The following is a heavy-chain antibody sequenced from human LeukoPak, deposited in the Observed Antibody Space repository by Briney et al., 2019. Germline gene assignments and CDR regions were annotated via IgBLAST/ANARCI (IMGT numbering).Heavy chain of an antibody. CDR3: ARETGSAVGSTDFDY. CDR2: ISYDGSNK. Sequence: GGSLRLSCAASGFTFSSYAMHWVRQAPGKGLEWVAVISYDGSNKYHADSVKGRFSISRDNSGNTQNLQMSSLRVEDTAVYYCARETGSAVGSTDFDYWGQGTLVTVSS. D-gene: IGHD4-17*01. CDR1: GFTFSSYA. V-gene: IGHV3-30-3*01. J-gene: IGHJ4*02.